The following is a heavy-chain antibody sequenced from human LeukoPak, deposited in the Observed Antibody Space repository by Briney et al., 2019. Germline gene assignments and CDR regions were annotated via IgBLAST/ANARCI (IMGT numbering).Heavy chain of an antibody. J-gene: IGHJ5*02. V-gene: IGHV3-53*01. CDR2: IYSDNT. CDR1: GFTVSSNS. Sequence: GGSLRLSCTVSGFTVSSNSMSWVRQAPGKGLEWVSFIYSDNTHYADSVKGRFTISRDNSKHTLYLQMNSLRAEDTAVYYCAKDWTGFDNWFDPWGQGTLVTVSS. CDR3: AKDWTGFDNWFDP. D-gene: IGHD3/OR15-3a*01.